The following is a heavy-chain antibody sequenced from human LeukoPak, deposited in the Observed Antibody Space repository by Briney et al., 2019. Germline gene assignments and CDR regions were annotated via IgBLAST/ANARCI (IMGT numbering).Heavy chain of an antibody. CDR2: IYYSGST. CDR1: GGSISSSSYY. CDR3: ARHSNSAVIIGDWFDP. D-gene: IGHD3-10*01. J-gene: IGHJ5*02. Sequence: PSETLSLTCTVSGGSISSSSYYWGWIRQPPGKGLEWIGSIYYSGSTYYNPSLKSRVTISVDTSKNQFSLRLTSVTAADTAVYYCARHSNSAVIIGDWFDPWGQGTLVTVSS. V-gene: IGHV4-39*01.